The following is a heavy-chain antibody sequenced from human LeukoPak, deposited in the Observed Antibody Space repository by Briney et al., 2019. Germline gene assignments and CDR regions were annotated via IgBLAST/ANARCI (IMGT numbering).Heavy chain of an antibody. J-gene: IGHJ5*02. CDR2: INHSGST. CDR1: RGSFSGYY. CDR3: ARESDSPGMNWFDP. V-gene: IGHV4-34*01. Sequence: SETQTLTCAVYRGSFSGYYWSWIRQPPGKGLEWIGEINHSGSTNYNPSLKSRVTISVDTSKNQFSLKLRSVTAADTAIYYCARESDSPGMNWFDPWGQKTLVTVSS. D-gene: IGHD3-3*01.